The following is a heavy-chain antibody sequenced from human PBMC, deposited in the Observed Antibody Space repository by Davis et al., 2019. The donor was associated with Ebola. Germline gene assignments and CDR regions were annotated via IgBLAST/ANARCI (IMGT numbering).Heavy chain of an antibody. V-gene: IGHV1-8*01. Sequence: ASVKVSCKASGYTFTSYDINWVRQAPGQGLEWMGWMNPNSGNTGYAQKFQGRVTMTRNTSISTAYMELSSLRSEDTAVYYCARSGLSFGVVKYHYGMDVWGKGTTVTVSS. D-gene: IGHD3-3*01. CDR2: MNPNSGNT. J-gene: IGHJ6*04. CDR1: GYTFTSYD. CDR3: ARSGLSFGVVKYHYGMDV.